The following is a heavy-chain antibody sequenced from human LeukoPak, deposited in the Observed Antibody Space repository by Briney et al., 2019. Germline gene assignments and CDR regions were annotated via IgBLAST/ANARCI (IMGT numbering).Heavy chain of an antibody. CDR3: AFLSNSWAYDY. CDR1: GYTFTSYY. Sequence: GASVKVSCKASGYTFTSYYMHWVRQAPGQGLERMGIINPSGGSTSYAQKFQGRVTMTRDMSTSTVYMELSSLRSEDTAVYYCAFLSNSWAYDYWGQGTLVTVSS. V-gene: IGHV1-46*01. J-gene: IGHJ4*02. D-gene: IGHD4-23*01. CDR2: INPSGGST.